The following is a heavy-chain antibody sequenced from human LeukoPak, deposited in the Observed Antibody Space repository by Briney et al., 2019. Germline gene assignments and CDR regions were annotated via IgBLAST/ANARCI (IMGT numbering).Heavy chain of an antibody. CDR2: IWYDGSNK. CDR3: ARDLVRYCSSINCSRSIDY. Sequence: GGSLRLSCAASGFIFSAYGMHWVRQAPGKGLEWVAIIWYDGSNKYYADSVKGRFTISRDNSKNTLYVQMDSLRAEYTAVYYCARDLVRYCSSINCSRSIDYWGQGTLVTVSS. J-gene: IGHJ4*02. V-gene: IGHV3-33*01. CDR1: GFIFSAYG. D-gene: IGHD2-2*01.